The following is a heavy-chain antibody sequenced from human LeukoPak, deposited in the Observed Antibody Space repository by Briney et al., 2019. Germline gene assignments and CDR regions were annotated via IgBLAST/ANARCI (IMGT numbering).Heavy chain of an antibody. Sequence: GGSLRLSCAASGFTFSSYGMHWARQAPGKGLEWVAFIRYDGSNKYYADSVKGRFTISRDNSKNTLYLQMNSLRAEDTAVYYCAKGGLVDFWSGYLLPDYWGQGTLVTVSS. CDR3: AKGGLVDFWSGYLLPDY. D-gene: IGHD3-3*01. CDR1: GFTFSSYG. V-gene: IGHV3-30*02. J-gene: IGHJ4*02. CDR2: IRYDGSNK.